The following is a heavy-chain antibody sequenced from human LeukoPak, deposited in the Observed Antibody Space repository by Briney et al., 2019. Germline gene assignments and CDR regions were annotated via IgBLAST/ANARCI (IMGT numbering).Heavy chain of an antibody. CDR1: GGSISSYY. D-gene: IGHD1-1*01. Sequence: SETLSLTCTVSGGSISSYYWSWIRQPPGKGLEWIGYIYYSGSTNYNPSLKSRVTISVDTSKNQVSLKLGSVTAADTAVYFCARYRATGAPFDYWGQGTLVTVSS. CDR2: IYYSGST. J-gene: IGHJ4*02. V-gene: IGHV4-59*01. CDR3: ARYRATGAPFDY.